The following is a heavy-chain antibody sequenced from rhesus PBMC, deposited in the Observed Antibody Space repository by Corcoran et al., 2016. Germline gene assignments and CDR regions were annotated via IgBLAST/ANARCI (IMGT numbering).Heavy chain of an antibody. D-gene: IGHD6-25*01. J-gene: IGHJ4*01. CDR1: GGSISGGYC. CDR3: ARQRTAAAGHDY. V-gene: IGHV4S7*01. Sequence: QAQLQESGPGLVKPSETLSLTCAVSGGSISGGYCWSWSRQPPGKGREWIGHIFGAIGSPYYYPSLKTRVTILGDTAQDQFSLKLSSVTPAATAVYYCARQRTAAAGHDYWGQGVLVTVSS. CDR2: IFGAIGSP.